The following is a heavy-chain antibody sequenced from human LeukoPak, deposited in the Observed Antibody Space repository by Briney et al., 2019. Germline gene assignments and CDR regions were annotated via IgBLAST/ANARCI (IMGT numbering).Heavy chain of an antibody. Sequence: GGSLRLSCVASGFTFTTYWMHWVRQPPGKGLVWVSRINGDGSNSNYADSVKGRFTISRDNARNTLYLQMNGLRAEDTALYYCARTSPTSHFDFWGQGTLVTVSS. CDR2: INGDGSNS. V-gene: IGHV3-74*01. D-gene: IGHD3-16*01. CDR3: ARTSPTSHFDF. CDR1: GFTFTTYW. J-gene: IGHJ4*02.